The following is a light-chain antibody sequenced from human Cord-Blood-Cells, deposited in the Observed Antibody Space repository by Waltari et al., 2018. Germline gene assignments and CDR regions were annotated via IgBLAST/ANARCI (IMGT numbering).Light chain of an antibody. CDR1: SSDVGRYNL. CDR2: EGS. CDR3: CSYAGSWV. Sequence: SALTQPASAAGSPGQSITLSCTGTSSDVGRYNLVSWYQQHPGKAPKLMIYEGSKRPSGVSNRFSGSKSGNTASLTISGLQAEDEADYYCCSYAGSWVFGGGTKLTVL. J-gene: IGLJ3*02. V-gene: IGLV2-23*01.